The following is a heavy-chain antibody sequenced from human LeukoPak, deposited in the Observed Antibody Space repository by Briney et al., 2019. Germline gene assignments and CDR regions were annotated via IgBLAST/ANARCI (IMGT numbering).Heavy chain of an antibody. D-gene: IGHD5/OR15-5a*01. CDR3: ARDLRLRSHDYGMDV. CDR1: GFTFSSYG. V-gene: IGHV3-30*03. CDR2: ISYDGSNK. Sequence: PGRSLRLSCAASGFTFSSYGMHWVRQAPGKGLEWVAVISYDGSNKYYADSVKGRFTISRDNSKNTLYLQMNSLRAEDTAVYYCARDLRLRSHDYGMDVWGQGTTVTVSS. J-gene: IGHJ6*02.